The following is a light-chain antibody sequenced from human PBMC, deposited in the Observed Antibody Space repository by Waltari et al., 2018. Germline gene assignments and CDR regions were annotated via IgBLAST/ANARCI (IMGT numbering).Light chain of an antibody. V-gene: IGKV3-20*01. CDR3: QKYERLPAT. Sequence: SGRASQSIGRSVVWYQQRPGQAPRLLSYDISRRATGIPDRFSGSGYGTDFSLTISRLEPEDFAVYYCQKYERLPATFGQGTTVEIK. CDR1: QSIGRS. J-gene: IGKJ1*01. CDR2: DIS.